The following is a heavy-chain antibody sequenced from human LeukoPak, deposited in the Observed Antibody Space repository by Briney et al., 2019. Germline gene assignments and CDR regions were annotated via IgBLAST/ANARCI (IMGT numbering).Heavy chain of an antibody. CDR2: IFLGDSDT. D-gene: IGHD2-15*01. J-gene: IGHJ3*02. CDR3: ARLQSGGGIDI. CDR1: GYRFTSYW. Sequence: GESLKISCRGSGYRFTSYWIGWVRQMPGKGLEWMGIIFLGDSDTRYSPSFQGQVTISADKSNSTAYLQWSSLKASDTAMYYCARLQSGGGIDIWGQGTMVTVSS. V-gene: IGHV5-51*01.